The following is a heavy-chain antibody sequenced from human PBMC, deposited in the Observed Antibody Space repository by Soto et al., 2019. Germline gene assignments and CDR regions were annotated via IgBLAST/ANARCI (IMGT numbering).Heavy chain of an antibody. CDR2: IIPIFGTA. CDR3: ARDQGVVTAYYYYGMDV. CDR1: GGTFSSYA. Sequence: GASVKVSCKASGGTFSSYAISWVRQAPGQGLEWMGGIIPIFGTANYAQKFQGRVTITADKSTSTAYMELSSLRSEDTAVYYCARDQGVVTAYYYYGMDVWGQGTTVTVSS. V-gene: IGHV1-69*06. J-gene: IGHJ6*02. D-gene: IGHD3-3*01.